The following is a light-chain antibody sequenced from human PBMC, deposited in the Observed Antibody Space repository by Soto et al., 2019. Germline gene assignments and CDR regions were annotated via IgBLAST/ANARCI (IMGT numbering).Light chain of an antibody. J-gene: IGLJ1*01. CDR1: SSNIGAGYD. CDR3: QSYDSSLSGYV. Sequence: RVTISCTGSSSNIGAGYDVHWYQQLPGTAPKLLIYANNIRPSGVPGRFSGSKSGTSASLAIAGLQAEDEADYYCQSYDSSLSGYVFGTGTKVTVL. V-gene: IGLV1-40*01. CDR2: ANN.